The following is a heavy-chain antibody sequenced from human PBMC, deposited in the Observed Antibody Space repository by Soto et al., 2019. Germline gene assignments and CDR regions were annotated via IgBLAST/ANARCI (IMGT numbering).Heavy chain of an antibody. J-gene: IGHJ4*02. V-gene: IGHV1-69*06. D-gene: IGHD6-19*01. CDR2: IIPIFGTA. Sequence: SVKVSCKASGGSFSSYAISWVRQAPGQGLEWMGGIIPIFGTANYAQKFQGRVTITADKSTSTAYMELSSLRSEDTAVYYCARNAGPRYSSGWYYFDYWGQGTLVTVSS. CDR1: GGSFSSYA. CDR3: ARNAGPRYSSGWYYFDY.